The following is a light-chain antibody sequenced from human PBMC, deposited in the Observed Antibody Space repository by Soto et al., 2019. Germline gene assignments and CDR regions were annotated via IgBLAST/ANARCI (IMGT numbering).Light chain of an antibody. CDR3: QQSYSTPYT. J-gene: IGKJ2*01. Sequence: DIQMTQSPSCLSASVGDRVTITCRASQSISSYLNWYQQKPGKAPKLLIYAASSLQSAVPSRFSGSGPGTDFTLTISTLQPEDFATYYCQQSYSTPYTFGQGTKVDIK. V-gene: IGKV1-39*01. CDR1: QSISSY. CDR2: AAS.